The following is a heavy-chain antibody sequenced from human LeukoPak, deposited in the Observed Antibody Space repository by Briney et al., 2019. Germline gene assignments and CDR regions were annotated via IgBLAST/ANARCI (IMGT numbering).Heavy chain of an antibody. CDR2: ISRSGIII. CDR3: ARERDDYYFDY. CDR1: GFTFSGYE. D-gene: IGHD3-3*01. J-gene: IGHJ4*02. V-gene: IGHV3-48*03. Sequence: GGSLRLSCAASGFTFSGYEMNWVRQAPGKGLEWVSYISRSGIIISYADSVRGRLTISRDNAKNSLYLQMNSLRAEDTAVYYCARERDDYYFDYWGQGTLVTVSS.